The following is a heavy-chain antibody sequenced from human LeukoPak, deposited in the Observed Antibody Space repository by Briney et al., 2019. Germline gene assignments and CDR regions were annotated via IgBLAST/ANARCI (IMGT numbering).Heavy chain of an antibody. CDR2: ISSGGGKT. CDR1: GFTFSSCC. Sequence: GGSLRLSCEASGFTFSSCCLRWVRQAPGKGLECVSAISSGGGKTWYADSVKGRFTISRDNAKNTLYLQMNSLRDEDTALYYCAKDPIVFNSGDYYLGAFNIWGQGAMVTVSS. D-gene: IGHD2-21*02. V-gene: IGHV3-23*01. J-gene: IGHJ3*02. CDR3: AKDPIVFNSGDYYLGAFNI.